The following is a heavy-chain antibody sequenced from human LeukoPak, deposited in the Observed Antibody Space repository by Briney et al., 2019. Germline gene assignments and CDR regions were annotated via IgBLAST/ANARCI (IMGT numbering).Heavy chain of an antibody. Sequence: GGSLRLSCAASGFTFGDYAMRWVRQAPGKGLEWVSGISWNSGSIGYADSVKGRFTISRDNAKNSLYLQMNSLRAEDTAVYYCARDGYSGYGDFDSWGQGSLVTVSS. D-gene: IGHD5-12*01. V-gene: IGHV3-9*01. CDR1: GFTFGDYA. CDR3: ARDGYSGYGDFDS. CDR2: ISWNSGSI. J-gene: IGHJ4*02.